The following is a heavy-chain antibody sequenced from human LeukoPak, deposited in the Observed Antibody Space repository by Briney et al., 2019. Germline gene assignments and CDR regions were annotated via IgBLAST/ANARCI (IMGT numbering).Heavy chain of an antibody. V-gene: IGHV1-2*02. Sequence: ASVKVCCKASGYRFADYYMHWVRQAPGQGLEWMGWIKPNSGGTRSAQKFQGRVTMTRDTSISTAYMELSSLRYDDTAVYYCATNILVRDIINWFDPWGQGTLVTVSS. D-gene: IGHD3-10*01. CDR2: IKPNSGGT. CDR1: GYRFADYY. J-gene: IGHJ5*02. CDR3: ATNILVRDIINWFDP.